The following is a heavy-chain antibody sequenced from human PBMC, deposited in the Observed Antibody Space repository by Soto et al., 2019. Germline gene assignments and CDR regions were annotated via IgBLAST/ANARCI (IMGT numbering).Heavy chain of an antibody. CDR1: GDSVSSNSAA. J-gene: IGHJ6*02. CDR3: ARGGQYLKGMDV. Sequence: PSQTLSLTCVISGDSVSSNSAAWNWIRQSPSRGLEWLGRTFYGSKWFIDYAVSVNSRMIINADTSRNQFSLQVNSVTPDATAVYYCARGGQYLKGMDVWGQGTTVTVSS. V-gene: IGHV6-1*01. CDR2: TFYGSKWFI. D-gene: IGHD2-2*01.